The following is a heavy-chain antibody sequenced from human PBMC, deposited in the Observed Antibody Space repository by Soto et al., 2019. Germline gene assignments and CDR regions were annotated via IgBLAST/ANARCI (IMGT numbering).Heavy chain of an antibody. D-gene: IGHD3-16*01. J-gene: IGHJ4*02. CDR3: ARAYEGDYFDY. Sequence: QVQLVESGGGVVQPGRSQRLSCAASGFTFSSYAMHWVRQAPGKGLEWVAVISYDGSNKYYADSVKGRFTISRDNSKNTLYLQMNRLRAEDTAVYYCARAYEGDYFDYWGQGTLVTVSS. CDR2: ISYDGSNK. CDR1: GFTFSSYA. V-gene: IGHV3-30-3*01.